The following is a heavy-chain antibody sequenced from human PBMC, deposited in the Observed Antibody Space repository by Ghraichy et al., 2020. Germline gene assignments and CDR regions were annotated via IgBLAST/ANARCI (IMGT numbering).Heavy chain of an antibody. CDR2: ISWNSGSI. V-gene: IGHV3-9*01. J-gene: IGHJ4*02. CDR3: AKDLLPRGGTTAIDY. Sequence: LSLTCAASGFTFDDYAMHWVRQAPGKGLEWVSGISWNSGSIGYADSVKGRFTISRDNAKNSLYLQMNSLRAEDTALYYCAKDLLPRGGTTAIDYWGQGTLVTVSS. D-gene: IGHD4-17*01. CDR1: GFTFDDYA.